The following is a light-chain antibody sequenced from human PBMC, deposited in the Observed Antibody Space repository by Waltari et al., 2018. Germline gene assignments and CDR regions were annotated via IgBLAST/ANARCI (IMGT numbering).Light chain of an antibody. J-gene: IGLJ3*02. Sequence: QSVLPQPPSASGTPGQRVTISCSGSRSNIGSNYVYWYQQLPGTAPKLLIYRNDQRPSGVPDRFSGSKSGTSASLAISGLRSEDEANYYCAAWDDSLREVFGGGTRLTVL. CDR1: RSNIGSNY. CDR3: AAWDDSLREV. V-gene: IGLV1-47*01. CDR2: RND.